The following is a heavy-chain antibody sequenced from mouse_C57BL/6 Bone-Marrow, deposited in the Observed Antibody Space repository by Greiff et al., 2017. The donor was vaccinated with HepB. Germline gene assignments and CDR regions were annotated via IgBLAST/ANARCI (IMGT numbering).Heavy chain of an antibody. CDR3: AWAYGSRGWYFDV. Sequence: QVQLQQSGPELVKPGASVKISCKASGYTFTDYYINWVKQRPGQGLEWIGWIFPGSGSTYYNEKFKGKATLTVDKSSSTAYMLLSSLTSEDSAVYFCAWAYGSRGWYFDVWGTGTTVTVSS. CDR1: GYTFTDYY. J-gene: IGHJ1*03. CDR2: IFPGSGST. D-gene: IGHD1-1*01. V-gene: IGHV1-75*01.